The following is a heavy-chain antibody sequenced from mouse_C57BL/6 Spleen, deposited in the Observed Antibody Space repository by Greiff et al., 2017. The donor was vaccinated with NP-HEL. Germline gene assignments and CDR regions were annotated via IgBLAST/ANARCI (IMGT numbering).Heavy chain of an antibody. J-gene: IGHJ3*01. D-gene: IGHD2-4*01. CDR2: ISDGGSYT. CDR1: GFTLSSYA. Sequence: EVQLQESGGGLVKPGGSLKLSCAASGFTLSSYAMSWVRQTPEKRLEWVATISDGGSYTYYPDNVKGRFTISRDNAKNNLYLQMSHLKSEDTAMYYCARDNDYDESFAYWGQGTLVTVSA. V-gene: IGHV5-4*01. CDR3: ARDNDYDESFAY.